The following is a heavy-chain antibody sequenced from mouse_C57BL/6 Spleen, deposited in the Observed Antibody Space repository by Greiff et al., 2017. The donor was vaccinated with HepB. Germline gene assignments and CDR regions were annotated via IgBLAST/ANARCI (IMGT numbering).Heavy chain of an antibody. CDR3: ARSRAQPYAMDY. CDR1: GYTFTSYW. Sequence: QVQLKQPGAELVKPGASVKVSCKASGYTFTSYWMHWVKQRPGQGLEWIGRIHPSDSDTNYNQKFKGKATLTVDKSSSTAYMQLSSLTSEDSAVYYCARSRAQPYAMDYWGQGTSVTVSS. J-gene: IGHJ4*01. V-gene: IGHV1-74*01. CDR2: IHPSDSDT. D-gene: IGHD3-2*02.